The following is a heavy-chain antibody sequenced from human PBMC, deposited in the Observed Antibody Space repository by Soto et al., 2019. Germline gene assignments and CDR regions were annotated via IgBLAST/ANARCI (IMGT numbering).Heavy chain of an antibody. CDR1: GGSISSGGYS. CDR3: ARGTGGEFDY. Sequence: QLQLQESGSGLVKPSQTLSLTCTVSGGSISSGGYSWSWIRQPPGKGLEWIAYIYYGGITYYNPSLKGRVSISIDGSKNQFSLKLSSVTAADTAVYYCARGTGGEFDYWGQGILLTVSS. D-gene: IGHD2-15*01. CDR2: IYYGGIT. V-gene: IGHV4-30-2*01. J-gene: IGHJ4*02.